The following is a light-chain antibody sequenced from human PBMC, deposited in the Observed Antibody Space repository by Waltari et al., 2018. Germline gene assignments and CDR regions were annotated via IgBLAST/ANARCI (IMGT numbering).Light chain of an antibody. CDR1: SGHSLFT. V-gene: IGLV4-69*01. Sequence: QFVLTQVPSASASLGASVRLTCTLSSGHSLFTIAWHQHHPQKGPRYLMKIYGDGRHDKGGGIPDRFSGSSSGAECYLPSSSLQSDDEADYYCQTWAPGFNWVFGGGTKLTVV. CDR3: QTWAPGFNWV. J-gene: IGLJ3*02. CDR2: IYGDGRH.